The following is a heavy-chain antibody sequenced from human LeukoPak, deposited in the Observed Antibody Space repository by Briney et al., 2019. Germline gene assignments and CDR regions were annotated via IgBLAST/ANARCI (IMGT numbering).Heavy chain of an antibody. J-gene: IGHJ4*02. Sequence: GGSLRLSCAASGFTFSSYAMSWVRQAPGKGLEWVSAISGSGGSTYYADSVKGQFTISRDNSKNTLYLQMNSLRAEDTAVYYCAKDTKWELYFDYWGQGTLVTVSS. V-gene: IGHV3-23*01. CDR1: GFTFSSYA. CDR2: ISGSGGST. CDR3: AKDTKWELYFDY. D-gene: IGHD1-26*01.